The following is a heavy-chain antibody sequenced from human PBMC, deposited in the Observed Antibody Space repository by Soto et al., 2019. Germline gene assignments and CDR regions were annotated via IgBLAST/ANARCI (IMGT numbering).Heavy chain of an antibody. J-gene: IGHJ4*02. CDR2: ISDNGNKK. CDR3: AREQFEDGRGHYDH. CDR1: GFAFSTSV. D-gene: IGHD3-22*01. V-gene: IGHV3-30*03. Sequence: QVQLVESGGGVVQPGGSLRLSCAASGFAFSTSVIHWVHQAPGKGLEWMAHISDNGNKKHYADSVKGRFTVSRDISESTLYLQMNSLRAEDTAVYYCAREQFEDGRGHYDHWGQGTLVSVSS.